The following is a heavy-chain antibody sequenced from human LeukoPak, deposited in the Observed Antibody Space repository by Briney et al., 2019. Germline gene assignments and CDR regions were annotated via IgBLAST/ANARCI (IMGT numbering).Heavy chain of an antibody. J-gene: IGHJ1*01. CDR1: GGSMSSYY. V-gene: IGHV4-34*01. D-gene: IGHD4-17*01. CDR3: ARGHSPVTTKVSYFQH. Sequence: SETLSLTCTVSGGSMSSYYWSWIRQPPGKGLEWIGEINHSGSTNYNPSLKSRVTILVDTSKNQFSLKLSSVTAADTAVYYCARGHSPVTTKVSYFQHWGQGTLVTVSS. CDR2: INHSGST.